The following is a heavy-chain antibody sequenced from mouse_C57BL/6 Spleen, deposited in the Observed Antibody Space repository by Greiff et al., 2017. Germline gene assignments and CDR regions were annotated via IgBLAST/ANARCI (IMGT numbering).Heavy chain of an antibody. CDR2: ISSGSSSI. V-gene: IGHV5-17*01. CDR3: ARGGDYGSIFDY. J-gene: IGHJ2*01. D-gene: IGHD1-1*01. CDR1: GFTFSDYG. Sequence: EVKLMESGGGLVKPGGSLKLSCEASGFTFSDYGMHWVRQAPEKGLEWVAYISSGSSSIYYADTVERRYTISRDNAKYTLFLQMTSLRSEDTAMYYCARGGDYGSIFDYWGQGTTLTVSS.